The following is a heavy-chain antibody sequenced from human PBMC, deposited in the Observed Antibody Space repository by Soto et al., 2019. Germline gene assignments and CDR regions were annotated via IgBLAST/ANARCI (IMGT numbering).Heavy chain of an antibody. D-gene: IGHD2-15*01. CDR3: AREEGGGYCSGGSCYYRDY. V-gene: IGHV3-66*01. CDR2: IYSGGST. J-gene: IGHJ4*02. Sequence: EVQLVESGGGLVQPGGSLRLSCAASGFTVSSNYMSWVRQAPGKGLEWVSVIYSGGSTYYADSVKGRFTISRDNSKNTLYLQMNSLRAEDTAVYYCAREEGGGYCSGGSCYYRDYWGQGTLVTVSS. CDR1: GFTVSSNY.